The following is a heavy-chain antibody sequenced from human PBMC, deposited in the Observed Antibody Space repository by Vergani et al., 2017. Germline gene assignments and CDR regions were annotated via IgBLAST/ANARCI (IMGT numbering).Heavy chain of an antibody. CDR2: IWYDGSNK. D-gene: IGHD2-2*02. Sequence: QVQLVESGGGVVQPGRSLRLFCAASGFTFSSYGMHWVRQAPGKGLEWVAVIWYDGSNKYYADSVKGRFTISRDNSKNTLYLQMNSLRAEDTAVYYCARDRDIVVVPATIRRYYYYYYYMDVWGKGTTVTVSS. CDR3: ARDRDIVVVPATIRRYYYYYYYMDV. V-gene: IGHV3-33*01. J-gene: IGHJ6*03. CDR1: GFTFSSYG.